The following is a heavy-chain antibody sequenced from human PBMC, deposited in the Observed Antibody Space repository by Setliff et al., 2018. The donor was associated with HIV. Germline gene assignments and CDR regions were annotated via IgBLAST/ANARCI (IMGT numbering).Heavy chain of an antibody. CDR2: IIPMFGTT. D-gene: IGHD5-12*01. Sequence: SVKVSCKASGGTFSTYAINWVRQAPGQGLEWMGEIIPMFGTTNYAQKFLGRVTMTADESTSTAYMDLSSLRSEDTAAYYCSIDVIGGWLRPMPDFWGQGTLVTVSS. CDR3: SIDVIGGWLRPMPDF. J-gene: IGHJ4*02. V-gene: IGHV1-69*13. CDR1: GGTFSTYA.